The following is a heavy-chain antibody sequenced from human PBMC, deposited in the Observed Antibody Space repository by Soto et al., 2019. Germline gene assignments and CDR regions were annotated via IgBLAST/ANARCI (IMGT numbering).Heavy chain of an antibody. Sequence: GASVKVSCKASGYTFTSYDINWVRQATGQGLEWMGWMNPNSGNTGYAQKFQGRVTMTRDTSMSTAYMELSSLRSEDTAVYYCAREGWPLYFDYWGQGTLVTVSS. V-gene: IGHV1-8*01. CDR2: MNPNSGNT. J-gene: IGHJ4*02. D-gene: IGHD6-19*01. CDR3: AREGWPLYFDY. CDR1: GYTFTSYD.